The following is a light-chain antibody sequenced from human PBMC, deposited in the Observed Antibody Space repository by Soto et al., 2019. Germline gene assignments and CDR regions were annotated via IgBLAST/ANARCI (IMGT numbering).Light chain of an antibody. CDR3: QQYNNWPLT. J-gene: IGKJ4*01. V-gene: IGKV3-15*01. CDR1: QSVSSN. CDR2: CAS. Sequence: EIVMTQSPATLSVSPGDRATLSCRASQSVSSNLAWYQQKPGQAPRLLIYCASTRATGIPARFSGSGSGTEFTLTISSLQSEDFAVYYCQQYNNWPLTFGGGTKVEIK.